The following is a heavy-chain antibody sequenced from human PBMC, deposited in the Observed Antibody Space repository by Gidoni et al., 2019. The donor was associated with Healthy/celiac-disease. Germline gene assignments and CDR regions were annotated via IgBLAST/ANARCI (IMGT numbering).Heavy chain of an antibody. CDR1: GFPFSNAW. V-gene: IGHV3-15*01. CDR3: TTSSSGSYYNPWDY. D-gene: IGHD3-10*01. CDR2: IKSKTDGGTT. J-gene: IGHJ4*02. Sequence: EVQLVESGGGLVKPGGSLRPSCAASGFPFSNAWMSWVRQAPGKGLEWVGRIKSKTDGGTTDYAAPVKGRFTISRDDSKNTLYLQMNSLKTEDTAVYYCTTSSSGSYYNPWDYWGQGTLVTVSS.